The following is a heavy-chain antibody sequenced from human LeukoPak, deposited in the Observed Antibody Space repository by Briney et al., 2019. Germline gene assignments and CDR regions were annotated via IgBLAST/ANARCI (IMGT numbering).Heavy chain of an antibody. D-gene: IGHD6-13*01. J-gene: IGHJ4*02. Sequence: GGSLRLSCAASGFTFSSYGMHWVRQAPGKGLEWVAVISYDGSNKYYADSVKGRFTISRDNSKNTLYLQMNSLRAVDTAVYYCAKDYGAAAGLIDYWGQGTLVTVSS. CDR1: GFTFSSYG. CDR3: AKDYGAAAGLIDY. V-gene: IGHV3-30*18. CDR2: ISYDGSNK.